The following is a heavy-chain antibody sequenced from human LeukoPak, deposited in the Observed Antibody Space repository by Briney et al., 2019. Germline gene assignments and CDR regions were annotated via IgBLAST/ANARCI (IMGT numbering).Heavy chain of an antibody. CDR2: IWYDGSNK. CDR3: AKDYCSGGSCYFFDY. CDR1: GFTFSSYG. Sequence: GGSLRLSCEASGFTFSSYGMHWVRQAPGKGLEWVAVIWYDGSNKYYADSVKGRFTISRDNSKNTLYLQMNSLRAEDTAVYYCAKDYCSGGSCYFFDYWGQGTLVTVSS. V-gene: IGHV3-33*06. J-gene: IGHJ4*02. D-gene: IGHD2-15*01.